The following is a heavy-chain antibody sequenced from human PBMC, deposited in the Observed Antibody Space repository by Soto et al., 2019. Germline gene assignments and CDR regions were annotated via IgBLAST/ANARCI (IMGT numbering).Heavy chain of an antibody. Sequence: QVQLVQSGAEVKKPGASVKVSCKASGYTFTSYGISWVRQAPGKGLEWMGWISAYNGNTNYAQKLQGRVTMTTDTSTRTAYMELRSLRSDDTAVYYCARDPPTIASAGREDYWGQGTLVTVSS. CDR1: GYTFTSYG. D-gene: IGHD6-13*01. CDR3: ARDPPTIASAGREDY. J-gene: IGHJ4*02. CDR2: ISAYNGNT. V-gene: IGHV1-18*01.